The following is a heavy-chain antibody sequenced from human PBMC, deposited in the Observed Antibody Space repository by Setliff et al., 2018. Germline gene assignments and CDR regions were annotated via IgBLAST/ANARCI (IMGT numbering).Heavy chain of an antibody. CDR1: GFTFSNYW. D-gene: IGHD6-25*01. Sequence: GGSLRLSCEASGFTFSNYWMSWVRQTAGKGLEWVSSIIPDSIHIYYADSVKGRFTISRDNARDSLYLHMNSLGAEDTAVYYCARSPANGGHDAFDIWGQGTMVTVSS. V-gene: IGHV3-21*01. CDR3: ARSPANGGHDAFDI. J-gene: IGHJ3*02. CDR2: IIPDSIHI.